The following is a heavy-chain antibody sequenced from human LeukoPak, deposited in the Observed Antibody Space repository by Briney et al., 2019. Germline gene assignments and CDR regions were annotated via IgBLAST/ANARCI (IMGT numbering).Heavy chain of an antibody. CDR2: ITTSGDGT. J-gene: IGHJ4*02. Sequence: GGSLRLSCAASGFTFSSSAMSWVRQAPGKGLEWVSSITTSGDGTYYAASVEGRFTISRDNSKNTLYLQMNSLRAEDTAMYYCAKDSPVATRWGQGTLVTVSS. D-gene: IGHD1-26*01. CDR3: AKDSPVATR. V-gene: IGHV3-23*01. CDR1: GFTFSSSA.